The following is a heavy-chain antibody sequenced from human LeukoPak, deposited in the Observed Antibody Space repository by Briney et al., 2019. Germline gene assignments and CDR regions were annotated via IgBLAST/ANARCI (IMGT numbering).Heavy chain of an antibody. CDR3: AKDRGVYYNYGMDA. CDR1: GFTLSSNG. V-gene: IGHV3-30*18. CDR2: ISYDGGNK. Sequence: GGSLRLSCAASGFTLSSNGMHWVRQAPGKGLEWVAVISYDGGNKYYANSVKGRFTISRDNSKNTLYLQMNSLRAEETAVYFCAKDRGVYYNYGMDAWGQGTTVTVSS. J-gene: IGHJ6*02.